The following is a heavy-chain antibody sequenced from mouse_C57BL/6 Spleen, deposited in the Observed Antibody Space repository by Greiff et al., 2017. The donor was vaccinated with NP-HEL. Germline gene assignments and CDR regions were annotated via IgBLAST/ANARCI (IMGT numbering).Heavy chain of an antibody. CDR1: GYTFTSYW. CDR2: INPSSGYT. Sequence: VQLQQSGAELAKPGASVKLSCKASGYTFTSYWMHWVKQRPGQGLEWIGYINPSSGYTKYNQKFKDKATLTADKSSSTAYMQLSSLTYEDSAVYYCAKDYGNLYYAMDYWGQGTSVTVSS. V-gene: IGHV1-7*01. D-gene: IGHD2-1*01. CDR3: AKDYGNLYYAMDY. J-gene: IGHJ4*01.